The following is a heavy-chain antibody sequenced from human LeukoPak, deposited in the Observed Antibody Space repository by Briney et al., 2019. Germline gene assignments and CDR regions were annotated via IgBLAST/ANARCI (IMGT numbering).Heavy chain of an antibody. Sequence: SETLSLTCTVSGGSISSYYWSWMRQPPGKGLEWIGYISDKGSPSYNPSLNSRVTLSLDTSRNQLSLRLTSVTAADTAVYYCARDNWSKSSNTWFYYGLDVWGQGATVAVSS. V-gene: IGHV4-59*01. CDR2: ISDKGSP. D-gene: IGHD1-20*01. J-gene: IGHJ6*02. CDR1: GGSISSYY. CDR3: ARDNWSKSSNTWFYYGLDV.